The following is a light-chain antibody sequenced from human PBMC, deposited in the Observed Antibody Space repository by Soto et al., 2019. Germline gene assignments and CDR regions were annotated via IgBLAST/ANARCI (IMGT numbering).Light chain of an antibody. CDR3: QQSYSTPQ. J-gene: IGKJ1*01. V-gene: IGKV1-39*01. CDR1: QSISTY. CDR2: SAS. Sequence: DIQMTQSPSSLSASVGDRVTITCRASQSISTYLNWYQQKPGKVPKLLIYSASSLRTGVPSRFSGSGSGTDFTLTINSLQPEDFATYYCQQSYSTPQFGQGTKVEIK.